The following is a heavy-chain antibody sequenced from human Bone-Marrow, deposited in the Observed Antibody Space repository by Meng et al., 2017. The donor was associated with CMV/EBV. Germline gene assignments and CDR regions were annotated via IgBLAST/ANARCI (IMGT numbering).Heavy chain of an antibody. Sequence: GGSLRLSCAASGFTFSSYSMNWVRQAPGKGLQWVSYISSSSSTIYFADSVKGRFTISRDNAKNSLYLQMNSLRAEDTAVYYCARDVGWFAPGDWGQGTLVTVSS. CDR3: ARDVGWFAPGD. CDR1: GFTFSSYS. J-gene: IGHJ4*01. CDR2: ISSSSSTI. D-gene: IGHD3-3*01. V-gene: IGHV3-48*04.